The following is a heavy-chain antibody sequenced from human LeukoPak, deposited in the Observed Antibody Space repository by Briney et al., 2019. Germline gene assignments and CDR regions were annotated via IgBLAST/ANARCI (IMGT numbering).Heavy chain of an antibody. CDR1: GYSFTSYW. V-gene: IGHV5-51*01. CDR3: ARYPSKYSSGWSI. J-gene: IGHJ3*02. D-gene: IGHD6-19*01. CDR2: IYPGDSDT. Sequence: GESLKISCKGSGYSFTSYWTGWVRQMPGKGLEWMGIIYPGDSDTRYSPSFQGQVTISADKSISTAYLQWSSLKASDTAMYYCARYPSKYSSGWSIWGQGTMVTVSS.